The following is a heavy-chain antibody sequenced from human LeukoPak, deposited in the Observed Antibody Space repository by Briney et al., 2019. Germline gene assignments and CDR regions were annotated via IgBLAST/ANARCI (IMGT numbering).Heavy chain of an antibody. J-gene: IGHJ4*02. CDR1: GGSISSSSYY. V-gene: IGHV4-39*01. CDR3: ARQAFRRFFDY. Sequence: PSETLSLICTVSGGSISSSSYYWGWIRQPPGKGLEWIGSIYYSGSTYYNPSLKSRVTISVDTSKNQFSLKLSSVTAADTAVYYCARQAFRRFFDYWGQGTLVTVSS. CDR2: IYYSGST.